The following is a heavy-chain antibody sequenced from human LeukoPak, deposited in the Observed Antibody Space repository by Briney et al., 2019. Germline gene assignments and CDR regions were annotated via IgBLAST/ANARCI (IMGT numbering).Heavy chain of an antibody. CDR3: ARDFGRAYGDKFDY. Sequence: ASVKVSCKASGYTLTEYYIHWVRQAPGQGLEWMGWINPNSGVTDYAQKFQGRVTMTRDTSISTAYMEVSSLRSDDTAVYYCARDFGRAYGDKFDYWGQGTLVTVSS. V-gene: IGHV1-2*02. CDR2: INPNSGVT. CDR1: GYTLTEYY. D-gene: IGHD4-17*01. J-gene: IGHJ4*02.